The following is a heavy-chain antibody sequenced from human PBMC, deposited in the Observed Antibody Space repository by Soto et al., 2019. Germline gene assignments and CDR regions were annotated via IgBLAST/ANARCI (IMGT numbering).Heavy chain of an antibody. V-gene: IGHV3-23*01. D-gene: IGHD6-19*01. Sequence: PGGSLRLSCAASGFTFSSYAMSWVRQAPGKGLEWVSAISGSGGSTYYADSVKGRFTISRDNSKNTLYLQMNSLRSEDTAVYYCARERIAVDGRIDYWGQGTLVTVSS. CDR3: ARERIAVDGRIDY. CDR2: ISGSGGST. CDR1: GFTFSSYA. J-gene: IGHJ4*02.